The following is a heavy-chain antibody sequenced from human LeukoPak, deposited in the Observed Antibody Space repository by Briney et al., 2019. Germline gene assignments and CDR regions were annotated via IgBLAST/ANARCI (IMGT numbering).Heavy chain of an antibody. CDR1: GFTFSSYA. Sequence: GGSLRLSCAASGFTFSSYAMEGVRQAPGKGLEGVSGTSGSGDSTFYASSVKGRFTISRDNSKNTLYLQMDSLRAEDTALYYCAKVSGSSISSSIGYWGQGILVTVSS. D-gene: IGHD6-6*01. V-gene: IGHV3-23*01. CDR2: TSGSGDST. J-gene: IGHJ4*02. CDR3: AKVSGSSISSSIGY.